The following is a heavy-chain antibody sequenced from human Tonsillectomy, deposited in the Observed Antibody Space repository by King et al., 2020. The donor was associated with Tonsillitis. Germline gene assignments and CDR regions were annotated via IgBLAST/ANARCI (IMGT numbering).Heavy chain of an antibody. CDR2: VSYDGSNE. Sequence: VQLVESGGGVVQPGRPLRLSCVGTGFTFSSFGMHWVRQAPGKGLEWVAVVSYDGSNEYYADSVKGRFTISRDNSKNTLYLQMTSLRAEDTAVYYCAGDQLSLTTVTSYFDYWGQGTLVSVSS. D-gene: IGHD4-17*01. J-gene: IGHJ4*02. CDR3: AGDQLSLTTVTSYFDY. CDR1: GFTFSSFG. V-gene: IGHV3-30*03.